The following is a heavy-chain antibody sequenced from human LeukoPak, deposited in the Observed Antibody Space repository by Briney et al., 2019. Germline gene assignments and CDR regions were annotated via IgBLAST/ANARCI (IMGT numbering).Heavy chain of an antibody. J-gene: IGHJ4*02. V-gene: IGHV1-2*02. CDR3: ARSDIVATISDY. CDR1: GYTFTGYY. Sequence: GASVTVSCKASGYTFTGYYMHWVRQAPGQGLEWMGWINPNSGGTNYAQKFQGRVTMTRDTSISTAYMELSRLRSDDTAVYYCARSDIVATISDYWGQGTLVTVST. D-gene: IGHD5-12*01. CDR2: INPNSGGT.